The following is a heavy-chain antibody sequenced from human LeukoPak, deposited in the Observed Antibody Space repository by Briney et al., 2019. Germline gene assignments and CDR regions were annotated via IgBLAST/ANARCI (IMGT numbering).Heavy chain of an antibody. Sequence: ASVKVSCNVSGYTLTELSMHRVRQAPGKGLEWMGGFDPEDGEAIYAQKFQGRVTMTEDTSTDTAYMELSSLRSEDTAVYYCATGRGYSYGVPWFDPWGQGTLVTVSS. V-gene: IGHV1-24*01. D-gene: IGHD5-18*01. J-gene: IGHJ5*02. CDR2: FDPEDGEA. CDR3: ATGRGYSYGVPWFDP. CDR1: GYTLTELS.